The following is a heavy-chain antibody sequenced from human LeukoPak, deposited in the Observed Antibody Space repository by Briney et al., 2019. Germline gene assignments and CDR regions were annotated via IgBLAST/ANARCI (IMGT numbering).Heavy chain of an antibody. V-gene: IGHV4-61*02. D-gene: IGHD5-18*01. CDR1: GGSISSGSYY. Sequence: SETLSLTCTVSGGSISSGSYYRSWIRQPAGKGLEWIGRIYTSGSTNYNPSLKSRVTISVDTSKNQFSLKLSSVTAADTAVYYCAGRGYSYGYRYYYYGMDVWGQGTTVTVSS. J-gene: IGHJ6*02. CDR3: AGRGYSYGYRYYYYGMDV. CDR2: IYTSGST.